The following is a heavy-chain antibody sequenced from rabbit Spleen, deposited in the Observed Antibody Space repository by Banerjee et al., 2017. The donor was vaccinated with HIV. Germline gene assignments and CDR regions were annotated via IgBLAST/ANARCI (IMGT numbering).Heavy chain of an antibody. J-gene: IGHJ6*01. CDR1: GFSFSSSDY. Sequence: QEQLEESGGDLVKPEGSLTLTCTASGFSFSSSDYMCWVRQAPGKGLEWISCIAGSSSDFTYSATWAKGRFTCSKTSSTTVTLQMTSLTVADTATYFCARDTATSFSTYGMDLWGPGTLVTVS. V-gene: IGHV1S45*01. CDR2: IAGSSSDFT. D-gene: IGHD1-1*01. CDR3: ARDTATSFSTYGMDL.